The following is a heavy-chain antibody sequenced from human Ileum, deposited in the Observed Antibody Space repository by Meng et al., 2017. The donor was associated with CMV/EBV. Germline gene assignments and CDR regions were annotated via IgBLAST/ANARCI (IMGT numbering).Heavy chain of an antibody. D-gene: IGHD1-26*01. CDR2: IKPDGTEQ. Sequence: GVLKISCEASGFTFSNYWMFWVRQAPGKGLEWVANIKPDGTEQHYVGSVRGRFTISRDNAKNSLYLQMNSLRVEDTAVYYCVKDINSGFYFTYWGQGTLVTVSS. V-gene: IGHV3-7*01. CDR1: GFTFSNYW. CDR3: VKDINSGFYFTY. J-gene: IGHJ4*02.